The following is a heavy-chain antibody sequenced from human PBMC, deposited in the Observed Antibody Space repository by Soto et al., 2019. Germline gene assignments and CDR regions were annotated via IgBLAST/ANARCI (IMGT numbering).Heavy chain of an antibody. J-gene: IGHJ4*02. CDR2: IYSSGST. D-gene: IGHD2-2*01. Sequence: QVQLQEPGPGLVKPSETLSLTCTVSGGSINNNYWSWIRQPPGKGLEWIGYIYSSGSTKYNPSLKSRVTIALDTSKNHFSLKLSSVAAADKAVYYCARGYASHDYWGQGTLVTVSS. CDR1: GGSINNNY. V-gene: IGHV4-59*01. CDR3: ARGYASHDY.